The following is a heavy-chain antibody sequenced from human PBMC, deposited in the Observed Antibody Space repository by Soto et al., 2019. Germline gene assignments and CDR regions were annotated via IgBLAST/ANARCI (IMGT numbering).Heavy chain of an antibody. CDR1: GFTFSSFA. Sequence: QTGGSLRLSCAASGFTFSSFAMHWVRQAPGKGLEWVAVISDDGSNKYYADSVKGRFTISRDNSKNTLYLQMSSLRSEDTAVYSCARVEQWLYIAKYWGQGTLVTVSS. J-gene: IGHJ4*02. D-gene: IGHD6-19*01. V-gene: IGHV3-30-3*01. CDR3: ARVEQWLYIAKY. CDR2: ISDDGSNK.